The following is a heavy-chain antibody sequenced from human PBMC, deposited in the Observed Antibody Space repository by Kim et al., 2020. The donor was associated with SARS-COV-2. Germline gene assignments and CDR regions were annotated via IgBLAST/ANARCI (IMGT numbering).Heavy chain of an antibody. CDR3: ARDQAVSTYFDH. J-gene: IGHJ4*02. V-gene: IGHV4-4*07. Sequence: DSTPSLKGRVTMSIDTSKNKFSLKPTSVTAADTAVYYCARDQAVSTYFDHWGQGALVTISS.